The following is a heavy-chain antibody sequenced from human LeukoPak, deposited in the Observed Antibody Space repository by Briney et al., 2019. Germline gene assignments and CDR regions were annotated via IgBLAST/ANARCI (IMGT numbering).Heavy chain of an antibody. V-gene: IGHV4-34*01. Sequence: SETLSLTCAVYGGSFSGYYWSWIRQPPGRGLEWIGEINHSGSTNYNPPLKSRVTISVDTSKNQFSLKLSSVTAADTAVYYCARGLGLPYYYYGMDVWGQGTTVTVSS. CDR3: ARGLGLPYYYYGMDV. J-gene: IGHJ6*02. CDR2: INHSGST. D-gene: IGHD2-21*01. CDR1: GGSFSGYY.